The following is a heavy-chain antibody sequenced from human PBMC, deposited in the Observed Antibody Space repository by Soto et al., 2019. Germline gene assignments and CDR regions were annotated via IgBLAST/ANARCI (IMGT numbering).Heavy chain of an antibody. CDR3: ATQGFGILHGLVDV. Sequence: PSETLSLTCAISGGSINSNYFWGWIRQPPGRGLEWIGSIYYGGNTYYNPSLKSRVTISADSSKNQFSLNLNSVTAADTAVYYCATQGFGILHGLVDVWGQGTTVTVSS. V-gene: IGHV4-39*01. CDR2: IYYGGNT. CDR1: GGSINSNYF. J-gene: IGHJ6*02. D-gene: IGHD3-10*01.